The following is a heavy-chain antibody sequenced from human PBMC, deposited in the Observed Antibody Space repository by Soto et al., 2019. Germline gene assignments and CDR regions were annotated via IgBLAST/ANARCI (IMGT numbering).Heavy chain of an antibody. CDR3: VRDHNWAFDI. V-gene: IGHV3-48*01. Sequence: PGGSLRLSCAASGFSFQSYSMNWVRQDPVKGLEWVSYISRDGGAKYYADSVKGRFTISRDNVENSLFLQMNILRAEDTVVYYCVRDHNWAFDIWGQGTTVTVSS. CDR1: GFSFQSYS. CDR2: ISRDGGAK. J-gene: IGHJ3*02.